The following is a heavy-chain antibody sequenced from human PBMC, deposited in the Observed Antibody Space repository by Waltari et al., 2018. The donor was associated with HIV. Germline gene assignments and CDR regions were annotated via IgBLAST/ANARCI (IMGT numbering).Heavy chain of an antibody. CDR3: ARASTQGGYCSSTSCYTQWFDP. D-gene: IGHD2-2*02. V-gene: IGHV4-34*01. J-gene: IGHJ5*02. CDR2: INHNGST. CDR1: GGSFSGYY. Sequence: QVQLQQWGAGLLKPSETLSLTCAVYGGSFSGYYWSWIRQPPGEGLEWIGEINHNGSTNYNPSLKSRVTISVDTSKNQFSLKLSSVTAADTAVYYCARASTQGGYCSSTSCYTQWFDPWGQGTLVTVSS.